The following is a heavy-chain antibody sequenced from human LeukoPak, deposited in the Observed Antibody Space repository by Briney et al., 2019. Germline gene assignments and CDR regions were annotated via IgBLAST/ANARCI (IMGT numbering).Heavy chain of an antibody. V-gene: IGHV4-39*01. CDR1: GGSISSDSYY. CDR2: IHYSGST. D-gene: IGHD3-16*01. Sequence: SETLSLTCSVSGGSISSDSYYWGWVRQPPGKGLEWIGSIHYSGSTYYNPSLKSRLTISVDTSKNQFSLKLSSVTAADTDVYYCARHAVPGGPAARAFDIWGQGTVVTVSS. CDR3: ARHAVPGGPAARAFDI. J-gene: IGHJ3*02.